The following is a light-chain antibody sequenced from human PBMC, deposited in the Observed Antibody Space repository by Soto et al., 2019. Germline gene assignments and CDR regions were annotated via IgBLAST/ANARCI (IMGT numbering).Light chain of an antibody. CDR1: QSVSSY. Sequence: EIVLTQSPATLSLSPGERATLSCRASQSVSSYLAWYQQKPGQAPRLLIYDASNRATGIHARFSGIGSGTDFTLTISSLGPEDFAVYYCQQRSNWVSFGGGTKVEIK. J-gene: IGKJ4*01. CDR3: QQRSNWVS. V-gene: IGKV3-11*01. CDR2: DAS.